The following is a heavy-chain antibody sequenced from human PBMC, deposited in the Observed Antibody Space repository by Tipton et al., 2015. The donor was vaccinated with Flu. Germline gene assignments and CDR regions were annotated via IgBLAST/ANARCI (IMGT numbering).Heavy chain of an antibody. Sequence: SLRLSCAASGFTFDDYAMHWVRQVPGKGLEWVSGISDESSYTYYADSVKGRFTISRDNSKNTLYLQMNSLRAKDTAVYYCARHLCSGVGCDAFDNWGQGTMVTVSS. J-gene: IGHJ3*02. CDR1: GFTFDDYA. CDR2: ISDESSYT. D-gene: IGHD2-15*01. V-gene: IGHV3-23*01. CDR3: ARHLCSGVGCDAFDN.